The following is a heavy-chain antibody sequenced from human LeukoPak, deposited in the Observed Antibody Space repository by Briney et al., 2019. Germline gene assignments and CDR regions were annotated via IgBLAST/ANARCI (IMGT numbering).Heavy chain of an antibody. CDR3: ASHGYSGYDPSYYFDY. CDR1: GFTFSSYA. D-gene: IGHD5-12*01. Sequence: PGGSLRLSCAASGFTFSSYAMHWVRQAPGKGLEWVAVISYDGSNKYYADSVKGRFTISRDNSKNTLYLQMNSLRAEDTAVYYCASHGYSGYDPSYYFDYWGQGTLVTVSS. V-gene: IGHV3-30*04. CDR2: ISYDGSNK. J-gene: IGHJ4*02.